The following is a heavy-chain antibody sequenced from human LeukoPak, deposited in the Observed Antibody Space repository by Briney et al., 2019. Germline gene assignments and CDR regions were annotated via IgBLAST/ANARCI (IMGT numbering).Heavy chain of an antibody. J-gene: IGHJ6*02. Sequence: PGGSLRLSCAASGFTFSTFHMVWLRQAPGKGLEGFSSISRSGATTYYTDSVRGRFTISRDNSKHTLSLQMNNLRAEDTAVYYCGRIMSQTTSYWYGVDVWGHGTTVTVSS. CDR2: ISRSGATT. CDR1: GFTFSTFH. CDR3: GRIMSQTTSYWYGVDV. V-gene: IGHV3-23*01. D-gene: IGHD3-16*01.